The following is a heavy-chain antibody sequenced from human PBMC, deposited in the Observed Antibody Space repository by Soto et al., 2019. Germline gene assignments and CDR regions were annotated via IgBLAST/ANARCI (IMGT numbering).Heavy chain of an antibody. Sequence: SQTLSLTCAISGDSVSSNSAAWNWIRQSPSRGLEWLGRTYYRSKWYNDYAVSVKSRITINPDTSKNQFSLQLNSVTPEDTAVYYCARRKQLVGYYYYGMDVWGQGTTVTVSS. J-gene: IGHJ6*02. CDR3: ARRKQLVGYYYYGMDV. D-gene: IGHD6-6*01. CDR1: GDSVSSNSAA. V-gene: IGHV6-1*01. CDR2: TYYRSKWYN.